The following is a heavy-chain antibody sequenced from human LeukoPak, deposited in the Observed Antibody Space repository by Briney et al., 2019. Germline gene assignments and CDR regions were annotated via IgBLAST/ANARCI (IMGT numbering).Heavy chain of an antibody. CDR2: ISAYNGNT. CDR1: GYTFTSYG. CDR3: ARVVLVWVAYYFDY. Sequence: ASVKVSCKASGYTFTSYGISWVRQAPGQGLEWMGWISAYNGNTNYAQKLQGRVTMTTDTSTSTAYMELRSLRSDDTAVYYCARVVLVWVAYYFDYWGQGTLVTVSS. D-gene: IGHD5/OR15-5a*01. V-gene: IGHV1-18*01. J-gene: IGHJ4*02.